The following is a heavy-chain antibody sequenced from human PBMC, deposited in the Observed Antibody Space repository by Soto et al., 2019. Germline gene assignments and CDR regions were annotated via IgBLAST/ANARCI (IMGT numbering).Heavy chain of an antibody. Sequence: EVQLLESGGGLVQPGGSLRLSCAASGFTFSNYAMTWVRQAPGKGLEWVSAIGGSGGATYYADSVKGRFTVSRDNSKNTLYLQVNSLRAEDKAVYYCAKDYIGVIPDAFDIWGQGTMVTVSS. J-gene: IGHJ3*02. V-gene: IGHV3-23*01. CDR1: GFTFSNYA. CDR2: IGGSGGAT. CDR3: AKDYIGVIPDAFDI. D-gene: IGHD3-16*02.